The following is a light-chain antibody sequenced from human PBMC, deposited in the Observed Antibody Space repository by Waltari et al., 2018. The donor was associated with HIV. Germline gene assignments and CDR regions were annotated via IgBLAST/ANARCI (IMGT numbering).Light chain of an antibody. V-gene: IGKV4-1*01. J-gene: IGKJ1*01. Sequence: DIVMTQSRDSLPVSLGVWAHITGKSSQDILYYSTNKNYLAWYQQKPRQPPKLLIYWASTRASGVPDRFSGSASATDFSITISSLQAEDVAVYYCQQYYNAPPWTFGRGTKVEIK. CDR1: QDILYYSTNKNY. CDR2: WAS. CDR3: QQYYNAPPWT.